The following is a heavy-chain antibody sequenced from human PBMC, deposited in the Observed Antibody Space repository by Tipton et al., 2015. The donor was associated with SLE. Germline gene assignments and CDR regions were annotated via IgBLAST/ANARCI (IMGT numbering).Heavy chain of an antibody. D-gene: IGHD1/OR15-1a*01. CDR3: AILGTGWNNDAFDI. V-gene: IGHV3-53*01. Sequence: QLVQSGGGLIQPGGSLRLSCAASGFTVSGNYMGWVRQAPGKGLDWVSVIYGGGSTDYAASVKGRFTISRDNSQNTLFLQMNSLRADDTAVYYCAILGTGWNNDAFDIWGQGTMVTVSS. CDR2: IYGGGST. J-gene: IGHJ3*02. CDR1: GFTVSGNY.